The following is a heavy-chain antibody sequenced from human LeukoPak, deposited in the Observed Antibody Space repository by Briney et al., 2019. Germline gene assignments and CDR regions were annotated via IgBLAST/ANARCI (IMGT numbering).Heavy chain of an antibody. D-gene: IGHD6-6*01. CDR1: GGSISSSSYY. Sequence: SQTLSLTSTVSGGSISSSSYYWGWIRQPPGKGLEWIGSIYYSGRTYYNPSLKSRVTISVDTSKNQFSLKLSSVTAADTAVYYCASLSAYSSSSVDYWGQGTLVTVSS. V-gene: IGHV4-39*01. CDR2: IYYSGRT. J-gene: IGHJ4*02. CDR3: ASLSAYSSSSVDY.